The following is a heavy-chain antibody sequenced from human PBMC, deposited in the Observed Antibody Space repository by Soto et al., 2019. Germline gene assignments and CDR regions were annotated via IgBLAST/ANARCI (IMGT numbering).Heavy chain of an antibody. Sequence: PVGSLRLSCAASGFTFSSYEMNWVRQAPGKGLEWVSYISSSGSTIYYADSVKGRFTISRDNAKNSLYLQMNSLRAEDTAVYYCASHPRSIAYCGGDCYPTWGQGTLVTVSS. D-gene: IGHD2-21*02. CDR1: GFTFSSYE. CDR3: ASHPRSIAYCGGDCYPT. CDR2: ISSSGSTI. V-gene: IGHV3-48*03. J-gene: IGHJ5*02.